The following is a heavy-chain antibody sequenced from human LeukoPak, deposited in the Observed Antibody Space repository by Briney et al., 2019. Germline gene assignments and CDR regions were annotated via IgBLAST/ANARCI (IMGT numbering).Heavy chain of an antibody. CDR3: ARGRGYDRTGYVYYFDF. J-gene: IGHJ4*02. V-gene: IGHV5-51*01. D-gene: IGHD3-22*01. CDR1: GYSFTSYW. CDR2: IYPGDSDT. Sequence: GESLKISCKGSGYSFTSYWIGWVRQMPGKGLEWMGIIYPGDSDTRYSPSFQGQVTISADKSISTAYLQWSSLRYEDTAVYYCARGRGYDRTGYVYYFDFWGQGTLVTVSS.